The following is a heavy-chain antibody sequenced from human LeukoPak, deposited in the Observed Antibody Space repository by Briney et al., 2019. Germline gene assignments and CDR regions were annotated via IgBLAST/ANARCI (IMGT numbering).Heavy chain of an antibody. J-gene: IGHJ4*02. CDR2: IYYSGST. Sequence: PSETLSLTCTVSGGSISSGDYYWSWIRQPPGKGLEWIGYIYYSGSTYYNPSLKSRVTISVDTSKNQFSLKLSSVTAADTAVYYCARADHDYGGRREAIWGQGTLVTVSS. V-gene: IGHV4-30-4*01. CDR1: GGSISSGDYY. CDR3: ARADHDYGGRREAI. D-gene: IGHD4-23*01.